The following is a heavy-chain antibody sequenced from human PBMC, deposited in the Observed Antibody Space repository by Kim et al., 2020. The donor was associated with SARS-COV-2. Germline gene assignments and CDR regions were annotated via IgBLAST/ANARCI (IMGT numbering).Heavy chain of an antibody. V-gene: IGHV4-34*01. CDR1: GGSFSGYY. Sequence: SETLSLTCAVYGGSFSGYYWSWIRQPPGKGLEWIGEINHSGSTNYNPSLKSRVTISVDTSKNQFSLKLSSVTAADTAVYYCARGRRRYGMDVWGQGTTVT. J-gene: IGHJ6*02. CDR2: INHSGST. CDR3: ARGRRRYGMDV.